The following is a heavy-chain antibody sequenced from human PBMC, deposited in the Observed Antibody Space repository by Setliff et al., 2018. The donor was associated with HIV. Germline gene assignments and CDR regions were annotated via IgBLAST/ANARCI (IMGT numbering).Heavy chain of an antibody. Sequence: SETLSLTCTVSGGSISSYYWSWIRQPPGKGLEWIGYIFYSGSTNYNPSLKSRVTMSVDTSKNQFSLKLSSVTAADTAVYYCARASLRCHLDYWGQGTLVTISS. D-gene: IGHD4-17*01. J-gene: IGHJ4*02. CDR3: ARASLRCHLDY. V-gene: IGHV4-59*12. CDR1: GGSISSYY. CDR2: IFYSGST.